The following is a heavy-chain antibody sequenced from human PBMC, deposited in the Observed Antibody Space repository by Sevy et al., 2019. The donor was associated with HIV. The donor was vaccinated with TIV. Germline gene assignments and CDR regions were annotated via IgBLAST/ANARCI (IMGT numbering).Heavy chain of an antibody. CDR1: GFSFSANW. V-gene: IGHV3-9*01. J-gene: IGHJ4*02. CDR2: INWNSGSI. D-gene: IGHD2-8*02. Sequence: GGSLRLSCAASGFSFSANWMNWVRQAPGKEGLEWVSGINWNSGSIGYADSVKGRFTISRDGAKKSLYLQMNSLRPEDTAFYYCAKGLTTGRPKGGFDSWGQGTLVTVSS. CDR3: AKGLTTGRPKGGFDS.